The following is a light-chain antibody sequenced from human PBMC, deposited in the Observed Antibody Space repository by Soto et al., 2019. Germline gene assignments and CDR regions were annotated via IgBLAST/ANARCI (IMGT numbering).Light chain of an antibody. CDR3: QQYHSWPPWT. CDR1: QSVKTY. CDR2: GAS. J-gene: IGKJ1*01. V-gene: IGKV3-15*01. Sequence: EILMTQSPATLSVSPGERATLSCWASQSVKTYLAWYQKKPGQAPRLLIYGASTRAAGIPGRFSGGGSGTEFTLTISSRQSEDSAFYYCQQYHSWPPWTFGQGTKVVIK.